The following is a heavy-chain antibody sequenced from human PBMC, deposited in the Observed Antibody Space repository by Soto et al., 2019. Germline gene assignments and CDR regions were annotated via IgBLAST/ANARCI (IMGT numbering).Heavy chain of an antibody. Sequence: ASVKVSCKASGYTFTNHGINWVRQAPGQGLEWVGWISVYNGNTYFAQNFRGRVTLTTDTSASTAYMELRSLRSDDTAVYYCARDRSPRSGFLEWCALDYWGQGALVTVSS. D-gene: IGHD3-3*01. CDR3: ARDRSPRSGFLEWCALDY. V-gene: IGHV1-18*04. CDR2: ISVYNGNT. J-gene: IGHJ4*01. CDR1: GYTFTNHG.